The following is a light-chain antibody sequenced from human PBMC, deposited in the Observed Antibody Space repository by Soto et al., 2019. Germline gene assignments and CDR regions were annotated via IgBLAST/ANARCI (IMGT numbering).Light chain of an antibody. V-gene: IGKV3-20*01. CDR1: QSVSSSY. J-gene: IGKJ2*01. Sequence: EIVLTQSPGTLSLSPGERATLSCRASQSVSSSYLAWYQQKPGQAPRLLIYGASSRATGIPDRFSGSGSGTDFTLTISRLEPEDFAVYYCQQYGSSPGYTFGQGTKVDIK. CDR2: GAS. CDR3: QQYGSSPGYT.